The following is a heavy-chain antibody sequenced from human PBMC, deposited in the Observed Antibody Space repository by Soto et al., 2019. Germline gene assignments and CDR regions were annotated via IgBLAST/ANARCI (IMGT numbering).Heavy chain of an antibody. D-gene: IGHD3-22*01. V-gene: IGHV3-30*18. CDR2: ISYDGSNK. J-gene: IGHJ4*02. Sequence: QVQLVESGGGVVQPGRYLRLSCAASGFTFSSYGMHWVRQAPGKGLEWVAVISYDGSNKYYADSVKGRFTISRDNSKNTLYLQMNSLRAEDTAVYYCAKMEYYYDSSGIIDYWGQGTLVTVSS. CDR1: GFTFSSYG. CDR3: AKMEYYYDSSGIIDY.